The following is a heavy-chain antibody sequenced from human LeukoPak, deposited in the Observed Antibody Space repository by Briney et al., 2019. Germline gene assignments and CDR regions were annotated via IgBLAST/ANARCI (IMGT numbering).Heavy chain of an antibody. CDR2: ISGSGGST. Sequence: GGSLRLSCAASGFHFSSYAMSWLPQAPGKGLEWVSAISGSGGSTYYADSVKGRFTISRDNSKNTLYLQMNSLRAEDTAVYYCAKDPRGITIFGVVNHDYWGQGTLVTVSS. CDR3: AKDPRGITIFGVVNHDY. D-gene: IGHD3-3*01. V-gene: IGHV3-23*01. CDR1: GFHFSSYA. J-gene: IGHJ4*02.